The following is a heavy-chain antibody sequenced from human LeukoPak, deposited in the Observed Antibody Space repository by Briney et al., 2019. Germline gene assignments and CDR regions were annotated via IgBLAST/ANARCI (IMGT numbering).Heavy chain of an antibody. V-gene: IGHV3-23*01. J-gene: IGHJ5*02. CDR2: ISGSGDGT. CDR3: AKSPANWLDA. CDR1: GFTSNNYA. Sequence: GGSLRLSCAASGFTSNNYAMSWVRQAPGKGLEWVSSISGSGDGTYYGDSVKGRFTISRDNSQRTLYLQMSSLRADDTAIYYSAKSPANWLDAWGQGTLVTVSS.